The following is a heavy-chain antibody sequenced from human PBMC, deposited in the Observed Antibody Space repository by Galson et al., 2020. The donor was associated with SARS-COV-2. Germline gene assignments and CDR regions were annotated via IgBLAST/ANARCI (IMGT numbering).Heavy chain of an antibody. J-gene: IGHJ5*02. CDR2: ISGSGGST. CDR3: AKNPSPYYYDSSGYYYYNWFDP. CDR1: GFTFSSYA. D-gene: IGHD3-22*01. Sequence: GESLKISCAASGFTFSSYAMSWVRQAPGKGLEWVSAISGSGGSTYYADSVKGRFTISRDNSKNTLYLQMNSLRAEDTAVYYCAKNPSPYYYDSSGYYYYNWFDPWGQGTLVTVSS. V-gene: IGHV3-23*01.